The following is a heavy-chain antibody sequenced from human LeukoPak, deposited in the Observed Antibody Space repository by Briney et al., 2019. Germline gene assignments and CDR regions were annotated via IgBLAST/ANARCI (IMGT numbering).Heavy chain of an antibody. CDR1: RFIFRTYS. Sequence: SGGSLRLSCAASRFIFRTYSMNWVRQAPGKGLEWVSAISGSGGSTYYADSVKGRFTISRDNSKNTLYLQMNSLRAEDTAVYYCAKVPAAMYWYFDLWGRGTLVTVSS. CDR2: ISGSGGST. J-gene: IGHJ2*01. V-gene: IGHV3-23*01. CDR3: AKVPAAMYWYFDL. D-gene: IGHD2-2*01.